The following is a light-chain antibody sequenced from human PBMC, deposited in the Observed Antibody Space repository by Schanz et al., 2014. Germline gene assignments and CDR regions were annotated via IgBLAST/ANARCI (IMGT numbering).Light chain of an antibody. CDR1: QSVNSY. CDR3: QQYVSSPYT. CDR2: GAS. Sequence: ETVLTQSPVTLSLSPGERATLSCRASQSVNSYLAWYQQKPGQAPRLLIYGASTRATGVPARFSGSGSGTDFTLTISRLEPEDFAVYYCQQYVSSPYTFGQGTKLEIK. V-gene: IGKV3-20*01. J-gene: IGKJ2*01.